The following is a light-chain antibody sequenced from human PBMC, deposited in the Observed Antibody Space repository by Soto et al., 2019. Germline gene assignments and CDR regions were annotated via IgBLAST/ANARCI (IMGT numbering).Light chain of an antibody. J-gene: IGLJ1*01. V-gene: IGLV2-14*01. CDR1: SSDVGGYNY. Sequence: QSVLTQPAPVSGSPGQSITISCTGTSSDVGGYNYVTWYQQHPGKAPKLMIYDVSNRPSGVSNRFSGSKSGSTASLTISGLQAEDEADYYCSSYTSSSIPYVFGTGTKVTVL. CDR3: SSYTSSSIPYV. CDR2: DVS.